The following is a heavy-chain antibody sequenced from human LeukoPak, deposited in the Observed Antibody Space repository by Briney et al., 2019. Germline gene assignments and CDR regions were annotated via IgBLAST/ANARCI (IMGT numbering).Heavy chain of an antibody. D-gene: IGHD6-19*01. V-gene: IGHV6-1*01. CDR1: GDSVSSNIAA. J-gene: IGHJ4*02. Sequence: SPTLSLTCAISGDSVSSNIAAWDWIRQSPSRGLEWLGRTYFRSKWYSDYAVSVKSRITINPDTSKNQFSLQLNSVTPEDTAVYYCGRGGWYVLAWGQGTLVTVSS. CDR2: TYFRSKWYS. CDR3: GRGGWYVLA.